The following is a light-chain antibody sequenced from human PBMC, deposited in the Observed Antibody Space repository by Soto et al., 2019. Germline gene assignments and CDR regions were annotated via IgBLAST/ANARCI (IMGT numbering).Light chain of an antibody. Sequence: QSALIQPPSVSGSPGQSVTISCTGTSSDVGSYDYVSWYQQHPGTVPKPMIYNVNTRPSGVPDRFSGSKSGNTASMTISGLQAEDEADYYCSSSTGSSTLVVFGGGTKLTVL. V-gene: IGLV2-18*02. CDR1: SSDVGSYDY. J-gene: IGLJ2*01. CDR2: NVN. CDR3: SSSTGSSTLVV.